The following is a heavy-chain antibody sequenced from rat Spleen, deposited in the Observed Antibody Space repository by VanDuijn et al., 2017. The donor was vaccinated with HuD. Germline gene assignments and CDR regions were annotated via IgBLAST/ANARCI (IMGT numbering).Heavy chain of an antibody. D-gene: IGHD1-2*01. CDR1: GFTFSSFA. Sequence: EVQLVESGGGLVQPGRSLKLSCAASGFTFSSFAMAWVRQAPKKGLEWVATITSGGSSTYYRDSVKGRFTISRDNAKNTLYLQVDSLRSEDTATYYCATITTAAYFDYWGQGVMVTVSS. J-gene: IGHJ2*01. CDR3: ATITTAAYFDY. CDR2: ITSGGSST. V-gene: IGHV5-29*01.